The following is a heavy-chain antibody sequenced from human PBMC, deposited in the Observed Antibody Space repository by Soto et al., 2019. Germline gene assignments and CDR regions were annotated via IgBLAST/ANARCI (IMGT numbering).Heavy chain of an antibody. CDR2: ISGSGGST. D-gene: IGHD4-17*01. Sequence: GSLRLSCAASGFTFSSYATSWVRQAPGKGLEWVSAISGSGGSTYYADSVKGRFTISRDNSKNTLYLQMNSLRAEDTAVYYCARVRSYGGNSGDYWGQGTLVTVSS. J-gene: IGHJ4*02. V-gene: IGHV3-23*01. CDR1: GFTFSSYA. CDR3: ARVRSYGGNSGDY.